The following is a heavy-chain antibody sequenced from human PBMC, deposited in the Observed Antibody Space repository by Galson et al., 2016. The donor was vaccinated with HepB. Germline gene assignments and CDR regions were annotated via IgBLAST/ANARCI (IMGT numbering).Heavy chain of an antibody. CDR2: ISRSGDST. J-gene: IGHJ6*04. D-gene: IGHD2-2*01. Sequence: SLRLSCAASGFTFNNYGMTWVRQAPGKGLEVVSSISRSGDSTDYADSVKGRFIISRDNTKSTLSLQMNSLRAEDTAVYYCVQGSTAPAVWGKGTTVTASS. V-gene: IGHV3-23*01. CDR1: GFTFNNYG. CDR3: VQGSTAPAV.